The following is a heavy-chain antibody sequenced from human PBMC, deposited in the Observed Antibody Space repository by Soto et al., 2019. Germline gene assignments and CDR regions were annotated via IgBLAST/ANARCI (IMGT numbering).Heavy chain of an antibody. CDR3: ARSNSGYYKWFDP. V-gene: IGHV4-39*01. CDR1: GDSISNSNYY. D-gene: IGHD3-22*01. CDR2: IYYSGIT. J-gene: IGHJ5*02. Sequence: HLQLQESGPGLVKPSETLSLTCTVSGDSISNSNYYWGWIRQPPGKGLEWIANIYYSGITYCNPSLTSRVAIPVDTSKNQFSLKLSSVTAADTAIYYCARSNSGYYKWFDPWGQGTLVTVSS.